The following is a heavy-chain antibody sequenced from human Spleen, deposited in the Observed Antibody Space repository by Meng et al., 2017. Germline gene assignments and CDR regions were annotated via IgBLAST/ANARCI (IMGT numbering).Heavy chain of an antibody. CDR1: GFTFSNYA. V-gene: IGHV3-23*01. CDR2: ISSSGGST. CDR3: ATGGAYYFDS. D-gene: IGHD4-17*01. Sequence: EVQLLESGGGLVQPGGSLRLFCAASGFTFSNYAMSWVRQAPGKGLEWVSTISSSGGSTYYADSVRGRFTISRDNSRTTFSLLMDSLRFEDTAVYFCATGGAYYFDSWGQGALVTVSS. J-gene: IGHJ4*02.